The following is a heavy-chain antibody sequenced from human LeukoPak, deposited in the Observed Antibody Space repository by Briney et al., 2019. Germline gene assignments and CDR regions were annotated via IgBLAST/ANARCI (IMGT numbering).Heavy chain of an antibody. D-gene: IGHD3-22*01. V-gene: IGHV4-4*07. CDR2: IYTSGST. CDR1: GGSISSYY. CDR3: ARDALFGYYDSSGDY. J-gene: IGHJ4*02. Sequence: PSETLSLTCTVSGGSISSYYWSWIRQPAGKGLEWIGRIYTSGSTNYNPSLKSRVTISVDTSKNQFSLKLSSVTAADTAVYYCARDALFGYYDSSGDYWGQGTLVTVSS.